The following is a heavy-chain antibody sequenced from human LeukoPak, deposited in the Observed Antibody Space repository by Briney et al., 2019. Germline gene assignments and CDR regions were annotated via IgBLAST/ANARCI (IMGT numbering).Heavy chain of an antibody. Sequence: ASVKVSCKASGYTFTGYYMHWVRQAPGQGLEWMGWINPNSGGTNYAQKFRGRVTMTKDTSISTAYMELSRLRSDDTAVYYCARDLHPRWLQFRPNWFDPWGQGTLVTVSS. CDR3: ARDLHPRWLQFRPNWFDP. V-gene: IGHV1-2*02. J-gene: IGHJ5*02. CDR1: GYTFTGYY. D-gene: IGHD5-24*01. CDR2: INPNSGGT.